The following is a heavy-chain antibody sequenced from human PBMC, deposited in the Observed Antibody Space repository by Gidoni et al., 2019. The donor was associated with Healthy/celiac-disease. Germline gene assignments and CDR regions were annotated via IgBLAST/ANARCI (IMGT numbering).Heavy chain of an antibody. CDR2: INPNSGGT. D-gene: IGHD2-2*02. Sequence: QVQLVQSAAEVKNPGASVKVSCNASGHTFPGYSIHLVPQAPGQGLEWMGWINPNSGGTNYAHKFQGRVTMTRDTSISTAYMELSRLRSDDTAVYYCAREGGHCSSTSCYITWYRNGMDVWGQGTTVTVSS. CDR3: AREGGHCSSTSCYITWYRNGMDV. J-gene: IGHJ6*02. CDR1: GHTFPGYS. V-gene: IGHV1-2*07.